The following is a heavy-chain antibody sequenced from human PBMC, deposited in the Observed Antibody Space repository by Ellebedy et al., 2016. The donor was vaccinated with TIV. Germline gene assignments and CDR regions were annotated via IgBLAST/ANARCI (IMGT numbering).Heavy chain of an antibody. CDR2: VSTYNIFP. Sequence: ASVKVSCKASGDTLNRYGFSWVRQAPGQGLEWMGWVSTYNIFPNYARTYQGRVTMITDTSTNTAYMELTNLKYDDSAVYYCTRDMVQGMVARYLWFDYWGQGTLVSVSS. J-gene: IGHJ4*02. D-gene: IGHD5-12*01. V-gene: IGHV1-18*01. CDR1: GDTLNRYG. CDR3: TRDMVQGMVARYLWFDY.